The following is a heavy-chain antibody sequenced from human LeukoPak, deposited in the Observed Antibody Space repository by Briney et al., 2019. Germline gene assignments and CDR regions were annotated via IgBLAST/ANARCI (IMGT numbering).Heavy chain of an antibody. CDR3: AKNIRQLGNYYYYMDV. Sequence: GGSLRLSCAASGFTFSNYAMSWVRQAPGKGLEWVSTTSGSGGNTFYADSLKGRFTISRDNSKTTLYLQMNTLRAEDTAIYYCAKNIRQLGNYYYYMDVWGKGTTVTVSS. CDR2: TSGSGGNT. J-gene: IGHJ6*03. D-gene: IGHD7-27*01. CDR1: GFTFSNYA. V-gene: IGHV3-23*01.